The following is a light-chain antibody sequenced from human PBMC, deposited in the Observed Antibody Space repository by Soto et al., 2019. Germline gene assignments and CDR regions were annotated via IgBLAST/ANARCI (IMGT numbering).Light chain of an antibody. CDR3: QQSYRTPP. CDR2: AAS. J-gene: IGKJ3*01. CDR1: QSISSY. V-gene: IGKV1-39*01. Sequence: DIQMTQSPSSLSASVGDRVTITCRASQSISSYLNWYQQKPGKAPKLLIYAASSLQSGLPSRFSGRGSGTDFTLTISSLQPEDFATYYGQQSYRTPPVGPGTQVDIK.